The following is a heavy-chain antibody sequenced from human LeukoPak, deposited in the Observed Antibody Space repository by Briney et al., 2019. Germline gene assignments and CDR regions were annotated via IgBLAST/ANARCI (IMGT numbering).Heavy chain of an antibody. V-gene: IGHV3-33*01. Sequence: GGSLGLSCAASGFTSSSYGMHWVRQAPGKGLEWVAVRWYDGSNKYYADSVKGRFTISRDNSKNTLYLQMNSLRAEDTAVYYCAREGTTVTTEAYFDYWAREPWSPSPQ. D-gene: IGHD4-17*01. CDR2: RWYDGSNK. CDR1: GFTSSSYG. CDR3: AREGTTVTTEAYFDY. J-gene: IGHJ4*02.